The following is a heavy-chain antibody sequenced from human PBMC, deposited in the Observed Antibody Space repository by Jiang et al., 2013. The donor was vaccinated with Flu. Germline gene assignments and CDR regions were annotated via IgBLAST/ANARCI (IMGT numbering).Heavy chain of an antibody. Sequence: LLKPSETLSLTCTVSGGSISSSSYYWGWIRQPPGKGLEWIGSIYHSGSTYYNPSLKSRVTISVDTSKNQFSLKVSSVTAADTAVYYCARGNVPDYWGQGTLVTVSS. CDR1: GGSISSSSYY. V-gene: IGHV4-39*07. D-gene: IGHD1-1*01. CDR3: ARGNVPDY. J-gene: IGHJ4*02. CDR2: IYHSGST.